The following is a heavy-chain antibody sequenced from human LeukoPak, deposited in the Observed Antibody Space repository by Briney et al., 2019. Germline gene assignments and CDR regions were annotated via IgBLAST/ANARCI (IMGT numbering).Heavy chain of an antibody. CDR2: IYHSGST. CDR1: GGSISSGGYS. Sequence: SETLSLTCAVSGGSISSGGYSWSWIRQPPGKGLEWIGYIYHSGSTYYNLSLKSRVTISVDRSKNQFSLKLSSVTAADTAVYYCARGHYSSGPRYYFDYWGQGTLVTVSS. D-gene: IGHD6-19*01. CDR3: ARGHYSSGPRYYFDY. J-gene: IGHJ4*02. V-gene: IGHV4-30-2*01.